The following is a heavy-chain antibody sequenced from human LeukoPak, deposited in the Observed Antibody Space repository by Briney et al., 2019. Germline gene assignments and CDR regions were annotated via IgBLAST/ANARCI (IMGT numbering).Heavy chain of an antibody. V-gene: IGHV3-74*01. CDR1: GFTFSDNY. J-gene: IGHJ4*02. CDR3: ARGFGGGPDY. D-gene: IGHD3-16*01. CDR2: TSGDVSVT. Sequence: GGSLRLSCAASGFTFSDNYMSWVRQAPGKGLVWVSSTSGDVSVTNYADSVKGRFTISRDNAKNTLDLQMNSLRVEDTAEYYCARGFGGGPDYWGQGILVTVSS.